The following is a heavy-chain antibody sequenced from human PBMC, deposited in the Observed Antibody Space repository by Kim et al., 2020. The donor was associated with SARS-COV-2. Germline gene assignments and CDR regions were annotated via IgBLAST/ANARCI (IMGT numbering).Heavy chain of an antibody. CDR1: GFTFGDFA. CDR3: AKDLVSSSFRAFHI. V-gene: IGHV3-9*01. Sequence: GGSLRLSCAASGFTFGDFAMHWVRQVPGKGLEWVSGLSWNSGVIGYADSVKGRFTISRHNAENSLYLQMNSLRAEDTAFYYCAKDLVSSSFRAFHIWGQGAMCTASP. D-gene: IGHD6-6*01. CDR2: LSWNSGVI. J-gene: IGHJ3*02.